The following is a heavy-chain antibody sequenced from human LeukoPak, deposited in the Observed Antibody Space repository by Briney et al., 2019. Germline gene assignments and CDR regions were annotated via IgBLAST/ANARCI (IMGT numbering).Heavy chain of an antibody. J-gene: IGHJ4*02. CDR1: GYTFTSYG. D-gene: IGHD1-1*01. Sequence: ASVKVSCKASGYTFTSYGISWVRQAPGQGLEWMGWISAYNGDTNYAQKFQGRLTVTTDSSTSTAYMELRSLRSDDTAAYYCARGGDNYMDFWGQGTLVTISS. V-gene: IGHV1-18*01. CDR3: ARGGDNYMDF. CDR2: ISAYNGDT.